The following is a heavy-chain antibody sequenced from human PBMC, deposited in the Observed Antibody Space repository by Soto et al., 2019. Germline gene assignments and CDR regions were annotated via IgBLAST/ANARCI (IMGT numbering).Heavy chain of an antibody. J-gene: IGHJ4*02. Sequence: ASVKVSCKASGYTFTNHGISWVRQAPGQGLEWVGWVSGYNDKTKSAQKFQGRVTMTTDTSTSTAYMESRSLRSDDTAVYYCARDFYPVAYFFDYWGQGTLVPVSS. CDR1: GYTFTNHG. D-gene: IGHD2-21*01. V-gene: IGHV1-18*04. CDR2: VSGYNDKT. CDR3: ARDFYPVAYFFDY.